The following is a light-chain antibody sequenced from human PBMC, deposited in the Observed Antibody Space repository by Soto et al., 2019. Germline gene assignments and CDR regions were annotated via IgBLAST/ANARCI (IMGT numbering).Light chain of an antibody. CDR2: QDS. CDR3: QAWDSSTALMV. CDR1: KLGDKY. Sequence: SYELTQPPSVSVSPGQTASITCSGYKLGDKYACWYQQKPGQSPVLVIYQDSKRPSGIPERFSGSNSGNTATLTISGTQAMDEADYYCQAWDSSTALMVFGTGTKLTVL. V-gene: IGLV3-1*01. J-gene: IGLJ1*01.